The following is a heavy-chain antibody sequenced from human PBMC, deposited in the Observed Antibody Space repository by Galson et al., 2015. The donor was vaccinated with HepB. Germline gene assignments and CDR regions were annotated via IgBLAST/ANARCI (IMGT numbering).Heavy chain of an antibody. J-gene: IGHJ6*02. V-gene: IGHV3-15*01. D-gene: IGHD6-13*01. CDR2: IKSKTDGGTT. Sequence: SLRLSCAASGFTFSNARMSWVRQAPGKGLEWVGRIKSKTDGGTTDYAAPVKGRFTISRDDSKNTLYLQMNSLKTEDTAVYYCTTPAPGIAAAGGEDYYYGMDVWGQGTTVTVSS. CDR1: GFTFSNAR. CDR3: TTPAPGIAAAGGEDYYYGMDV.